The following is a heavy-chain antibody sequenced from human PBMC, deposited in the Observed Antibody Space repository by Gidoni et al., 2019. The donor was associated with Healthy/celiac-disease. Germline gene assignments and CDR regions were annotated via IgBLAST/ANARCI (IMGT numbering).Heavy chain of an antibody. CDR1: FTFSSYA. CDR2: ISGSGGST. V-gene: IGHV3-23*01. Sequence: FTFSSYAMSWVRQAPGKGLEWVSAISGSGGSTYYADSVKGRFTISRDNSKNTLYLQMNSLRAEDTAVYYCAKYYGSGSYMWYFDLWGRGTLVTVSS. CDR3: AKYYGSGSYMWYFDL. J-gene: IGHJ2*01. D-gene: IGHD3-10*01.